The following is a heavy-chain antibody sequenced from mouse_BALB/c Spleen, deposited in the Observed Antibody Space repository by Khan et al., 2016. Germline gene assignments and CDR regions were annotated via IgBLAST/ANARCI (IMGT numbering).Heavy chain of an antibody. J-gene: IGHJ3*01. CDR3: GRWGDGAY. CDR1: GFNIKDTY. Sequence: VQLQQSGAELVKPGASVKLSCTASGFNIKDTYMHWVKQSPEQGLEWIGRIDPADGNTKYDPKFQGKATITADTSSNTAYLQLSSLTSEDTAVYYCGRWGDGAYWGQGTLVTVSA. CDR2: IDPADGNT. D-gene: IGHD3-3*01. V-gene: IGHV14-3*02.